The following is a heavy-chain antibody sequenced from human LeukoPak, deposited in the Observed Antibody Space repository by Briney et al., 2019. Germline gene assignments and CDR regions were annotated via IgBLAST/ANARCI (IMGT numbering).Heavy chain of an antibody. CDR2: IYYSGST. V-gene: IGHV4-59*11. D-gene: IGHD6-13*01. CDR1: GGSISSHY. Sequence: SETLSLTCNVSGGSISSHYWSWIRQPPGKGLEWIAYIYYSGSTNYNPSPTSRVTMSVDTSKNQFSLKLTSVTAADTAVYYCARSLSTGPSAAGDAYYFYYGMDVWGQGTTVTVSS. CDR3: ARSLSTGPSAAGDAYYFYYGMDV. J-gene: IGHJ6*02.